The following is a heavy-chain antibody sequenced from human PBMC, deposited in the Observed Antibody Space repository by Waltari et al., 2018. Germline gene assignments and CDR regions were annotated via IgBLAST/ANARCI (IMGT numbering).Heavy chain of an antibody. J-gene: IGHJ4*02. V-gene: IGHV4-31*03. CDR3: ARSYSRGVIPPFFDY. CDR2: FYYSGST. D-gene: IGHD3-10*01. CDR1: GASISSDGFY. Sequence: QVQLRESGPGLVKPSQTLSLTCPVPGASISSDGFYRSWIRQHPGKGLEWIGYFYYSGSTYYNPSLKSRVIISADTSKNEFSLKLSSVTAADTAVYYCARSYSRGVIPPFFDYWGQGTLVTVSS.